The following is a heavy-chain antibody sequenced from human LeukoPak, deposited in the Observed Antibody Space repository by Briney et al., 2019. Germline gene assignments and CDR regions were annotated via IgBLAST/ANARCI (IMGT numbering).Heavy chain of an antibody. V-gene: IGHV3-30*02. CDR3: AKVVVVPAAIGYSYYMDV. J-gene: IGHJ6*03. Sequence: GGSLRLSCAASGFTFSSYGMHWVRQAPGKGLEWVSFIRYDGSNKYYADSVKGRFTISRDNSKNTLYLQMNSLRAEDTAVYYCAKVVVVPAAIGYSYYMDVWGKGTTVTVSS. D-gene: IGHD2-2*02. CDR1: GFTFSSYG. CDR2: IRYDGSNK.